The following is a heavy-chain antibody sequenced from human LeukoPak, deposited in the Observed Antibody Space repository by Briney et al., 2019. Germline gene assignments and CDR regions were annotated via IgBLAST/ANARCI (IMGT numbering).Heavy chain of an antibody. CDR3: ARLSSTLYYSMDV. V-gene: IGHV4-4*08. D-gene: IGHD6-6*01. CDR2: IQNSAICRANI. CDR1: GGSISSYY. J-gene: IGHJ6*02. Sequence: SETLSLTCAVSGGSISSYYWTCIRQPPGKGLEWVGYIQNSAICRANIKYSPSIQRRVSLSIATSKNQVSLTVNSVTAADTAVYYCARLSSTLYYSMDVWGPGTAVTVSS.